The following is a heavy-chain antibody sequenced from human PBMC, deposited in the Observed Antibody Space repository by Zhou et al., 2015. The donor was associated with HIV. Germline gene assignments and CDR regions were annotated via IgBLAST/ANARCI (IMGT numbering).Heavy chain of an antibody. Sequence: QVQLVQSGAEVKKPGSSVKVSCKASGGTFSSYAISWVRQAPGQGLEWMGGIIPIFGTANYAQKFQGRVTITADESTSTAYMELSSLRSEDTAVYYCARGFTIKRAVAVLDAFDIWGQGDNGHRLF. CDR2: IIPIFGTA. CDR3: ARGFTIKRAVAVLDAFDI. V-gene: IGHV1-69*01. D-gene: IGHD6-19*01. J-gene: IGHJ3*02. CDR1: GGTFSSYA.